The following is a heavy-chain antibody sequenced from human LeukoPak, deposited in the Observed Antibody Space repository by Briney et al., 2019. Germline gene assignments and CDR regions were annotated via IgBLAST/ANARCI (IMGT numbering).Heavy chain of an antibody. V-gene: IGHV4-39*01. Sequence: SETLSLTCTDSGGSISSSSYYRGWIRQPPGKGLECIGSIYYSGSTYYNPSLKSRVTISVDTSKNQFSPKLSSVTAADTAVYYCARLEATVTTGFDYWGQGTLVTVSS. D-gene: IGHD4-17*01. J-gene: IGHJ4*02. CDR3: ARLEATVTTGFDY. CDR2: IYYSGST. CDR1: GGSISSSSYY.